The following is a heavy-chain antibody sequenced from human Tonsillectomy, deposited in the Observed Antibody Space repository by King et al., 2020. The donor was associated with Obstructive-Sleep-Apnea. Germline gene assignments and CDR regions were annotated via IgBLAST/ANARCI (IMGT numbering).Heavy chain of an antibody. Sequence: QLQESGPGLVKPSETLSLTCTVSGGSISSSSYYWGWIRLPPGKGLEWIGTIYYTGSTYYNPSLKSSVTISVDTSKNQFSLKLSSVTAADTAIYYCARGGRGVTEFDYWGQGTLVTVSS. J-gene: IGHJ4*02. CDR2: IYYTGST. CDR1: GGSISSSSYY. D-gene: IGHD3-10*01. CDR3: ARGGRGVTEFDY. V-gene: IGHV4-39*01.